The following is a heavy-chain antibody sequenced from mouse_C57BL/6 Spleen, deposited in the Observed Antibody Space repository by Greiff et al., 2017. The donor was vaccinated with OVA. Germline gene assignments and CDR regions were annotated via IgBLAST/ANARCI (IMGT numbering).Heavy chain of an antibody. CDR2: IYPGDGDT. CDR3: AREGWSLGAD. V-gene: IGHV1-82*01. J-gene: IGHJ3*01. D-gene: IGHD2-3*01. CDR1: GYAFSSSW. Sequence: VKLQQSGPELVKPGASVKISCKASGYAFSSSWMNWVKQRPGKGLEWIGRIYPGDGDTNYNGKFKGKATLTADKSSSTAYMQLSSLTSEDSAVYFCAREGWSLGADWGQGTLVTVSA.